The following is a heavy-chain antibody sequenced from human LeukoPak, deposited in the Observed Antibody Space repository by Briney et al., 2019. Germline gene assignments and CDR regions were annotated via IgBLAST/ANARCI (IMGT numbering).Heavy chain of an antibody. CDR2: IFPGDSDT. D-gene: IGHD2-8*01. CDR3: ARHNSRDTVLVGMDV. CDR1: GYSFTSYW. V-gene: IGHV5-51*01. Sequence: PGESLKISCKGSGYSFTSYWIGWVRQMPGKGLEWMGIIFPGDSDTRYSPSFQGQVTISADKSISTAYLQWSSLKASDTAMYYCARHNSRDTVLVGMDVWGQGTTVTVSS. J-gene: IGHJ6*02.